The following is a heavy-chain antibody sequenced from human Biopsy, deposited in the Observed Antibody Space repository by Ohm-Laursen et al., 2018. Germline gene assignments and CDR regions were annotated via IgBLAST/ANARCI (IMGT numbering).Heavy chain of an antibody. J-gene: IGHJ4*02. Sequence: GTLSLTCTVSGGYISSYYWIWIRPPAGQGLVWIVRIYTSGSTNFNPSLKSRVTMSIDTSKNQFSLRLSSVAAADAAVYYCARAAFGPFDSWGQGALVTVSS. D-gene: IGHD3-16*01. CDR2: IYTSGST. CDR3: ARAAFGPFDS. V-gene: IGHV4-4*07. CDR1: GGYISSYY.